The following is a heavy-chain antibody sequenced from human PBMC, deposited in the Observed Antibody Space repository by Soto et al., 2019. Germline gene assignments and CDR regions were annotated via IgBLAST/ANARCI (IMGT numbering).Heavy chain of an antibody. V-gene: IGHV3-74*01. Sequence: EVQLVESGGGIVQPGGSMRLSCVVSGFTLTNYWIHWVRQAPGKGLVWVSRINGDGTTTNYADSLKGRFTISRDNARRTVFLQMNSLGADDPAVYYCARGQSGSYSFDYWGQGTLVTVSS. CDR2: INGDGTTT. CDR1: GFTLTNYW. J-gene: IGHJ4*02. CDR3: ARGQSGSYSFDY. D-gene: IGHD3-10*01.